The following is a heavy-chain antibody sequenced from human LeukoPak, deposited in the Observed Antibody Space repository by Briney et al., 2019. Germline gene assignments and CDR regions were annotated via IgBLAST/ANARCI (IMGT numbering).Heavy chain of an antibody. CDR1: GFTFSSYW. V-gene: IGHV3-7*01. CDR2: VKQDGSEK. CDR3: ARLAAMGTNFDY. D-gene: IGHD5-18*01. Sequence: GGSLRLSCAASGFTFSSYWMSWVRQAPGKGLEWVANVKQDGSEKYYVDSVKGRFTISRENAKNSLYLQRNSLRAEDTAVYYCARLAAMGTNFDYWGQGTLVTVSS. J-gene: IGHJ4*02.